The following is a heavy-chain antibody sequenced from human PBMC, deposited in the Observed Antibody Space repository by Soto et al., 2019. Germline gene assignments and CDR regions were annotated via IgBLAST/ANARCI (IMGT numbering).Heavy chain of an antibody. CDR3: AKGPDTNVGWPYKFES. J-gene: IGHJ4*02. CDR2: SSPRGDTI. V-gene: IGHV3-48*02. CDR1: GFSLANYP. Sequence: GALRLSCVASGFSLANYPMNWVRQTPGKGLEWISYSSPRGDTIYYADSVEGRFTISRDNARNSLSLHMSSLRDEGSALYYCAKGPDTNVGWPYKFESWGQGGPVTVSS. D-gene: IGHD6-19*01.